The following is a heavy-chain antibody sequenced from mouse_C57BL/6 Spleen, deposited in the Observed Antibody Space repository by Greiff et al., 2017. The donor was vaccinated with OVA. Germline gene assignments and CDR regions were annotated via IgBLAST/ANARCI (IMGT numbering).Heavy chain of an antibody. Sequence: DVKLVESGEGLVKPGGSLKLSCAASGFTFSSYATSWVRQTPEKRLEWVAYISSGGDYIYYADTVKGRFTISRDNARNTLYLQMSSLKSEDTAMYYCTRGGNYYGSTYGGAMDYWGQGTSVTVSS. CDR1: GFTFSSYA. J-gene: IGHJ4*01. D-gene: IGHD1-1*01. CDR2: ISSGGDYI. V-gene: IGHV5-9-1*02. CDR3: TRGGNYYGSTYGGAMDY.